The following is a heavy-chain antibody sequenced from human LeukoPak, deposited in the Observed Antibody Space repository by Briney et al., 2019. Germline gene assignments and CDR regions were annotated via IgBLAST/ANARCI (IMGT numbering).Heavy chain of an antibody. CDR2: ISSSSSDI. J-gene: IGHJ4*02. CDR1: GFTFTGYS. Sequence: GGSLRLSCAASGFTFTGYSMNWVRQAPGKGLEWVSSISSSSSDIYYADSMKGRFTISRDNAKNSVYLQVNSLRAEDTAVYYCARDRYSSTWSVFEYWGQGALVTVSS. V-gene: IGHV3-21*01. D-gene: IGHD6-6*01. CDR3: ARDRYSSTWSVFEY.